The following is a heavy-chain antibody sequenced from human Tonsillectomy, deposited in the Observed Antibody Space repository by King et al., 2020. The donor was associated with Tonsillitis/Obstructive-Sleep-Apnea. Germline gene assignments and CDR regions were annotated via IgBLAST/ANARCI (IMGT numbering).Heavy chain of an antibody. V-gene: IGHV3-30*03. D-gene: IGHD6-19*01. CDR3: ARDPALAGTGTFDI. J-gene: IGHJ3*02. CDR1: GFTFSSDR. Sequence: LVESGGGVVQPGRSLRLSCAAPGFTFSSDRMHLVRQAPGKGLEWVAVISYDGSEKYYADSVKGRFTISRDNSTNPLYLQMNSLRAADTAMYYCARDPALAGTGTFDIWGQGTMVTVSS. CDR2: ISYDGSEK.